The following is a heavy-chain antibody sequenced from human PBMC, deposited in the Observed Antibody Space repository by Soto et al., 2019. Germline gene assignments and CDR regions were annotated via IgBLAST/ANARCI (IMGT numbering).Heavy chain of an antibody. CDR1: GFTVSSNY. Sequence: PGGSLRLSCAASGFTVSSNYMTWVRQAPGKGLEWVSVIHSGGSTYYADSVKGRFTISRDNSKNTLYLQMNSLRAEDTAVYYCAKDPARGSPSWGQGTLVTVSS. V-gene: IGHV3-66*01. CDR2: IHSGGST. J-gene: IGHJ5*02. D-gene: IGHD2-15*01. CDR3: AKDPARGSPS.